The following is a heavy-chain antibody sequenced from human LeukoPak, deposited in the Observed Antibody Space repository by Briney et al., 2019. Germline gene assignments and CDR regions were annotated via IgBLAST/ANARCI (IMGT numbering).Heavy chain of an antibody. CDR3: ARAPTYYNILTGYSPTYYFDY. J-gene: IGHJ4*02. CDR1: GYTFTGYY. CDR2: INPNSGGT. Sequence: ASVKVSCKASGYTFTGYYMHWVRQAAGQGLEWMGWINPNSGGTNYAQKFQGRVTMTRDTSISTAYMELSRLRSDDTAVYYCARAPTYYNILTGYSPTYYFDYWGQGTLVTVSS. D-gene: IGHD3-9*01. V-gene: IGHV1-2*02.